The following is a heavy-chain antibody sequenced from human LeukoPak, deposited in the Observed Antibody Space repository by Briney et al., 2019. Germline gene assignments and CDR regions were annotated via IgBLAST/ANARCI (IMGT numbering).Heavy chain of an antibody. D-gene: IGHD3-10*01. V-gene: IGHV4-30-4*01. Sequence: PSETLSLTCTVSGGSISSGDYYWSWIRQPPGKGLEWIGYIYYSGSTYYNPSLKSRVTISVDTSKNQFSLKLSSVTAADTAVYYCTREEDYYGSGNGGGFDYWGQGTLVTVSS. J-gene: IGHJ4*02. CDR3: TREEDYYGSGNGGGFDY. CDR2: IYYSGST. CDR1: GGSISSGDYY.